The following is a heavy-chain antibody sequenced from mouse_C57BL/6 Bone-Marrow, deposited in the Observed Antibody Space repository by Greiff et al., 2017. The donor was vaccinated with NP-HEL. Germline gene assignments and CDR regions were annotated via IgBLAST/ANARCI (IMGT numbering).Heavy chain of an antibody. CDR3: TTEDGYYGAWFAY. CDR2: IDPDNGDT. V-gene: IGHV14-4*01. Sequence: VQLQQSGAELVRPGASVKLSCTASGFNIKDDYMHWVKQRPEQGLEWIGWIDPDNGDTDYASKFQGKATITADTSSNTAYLQLSSLTSEDTAVYYGTTEDGYYGAWFAYWGQGTRVTVSA. J-gene: IGHJ3*01. D-gene: IGHD2-3*01. CDR1: GFNIKDDY.